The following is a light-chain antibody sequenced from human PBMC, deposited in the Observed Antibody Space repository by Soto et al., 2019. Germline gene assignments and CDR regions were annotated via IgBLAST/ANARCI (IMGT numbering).Light chain of an antibody. CDR2: GAS. V-gene: IGKV3-15*01. CDR3: QQYNNLPPDT. J-gene: IGKJ2*01. Sequence: EIILTQSPASLSVSPGERATLSCRASQSDNNNLAWYQQKPGQAPRLLIYGASTRATGIPSRFRGSGSGTEFTLTITSLQSEDFAVYFCQQYNNLPPDTFGQGTKLEIK. CDR1: QSDNNN.